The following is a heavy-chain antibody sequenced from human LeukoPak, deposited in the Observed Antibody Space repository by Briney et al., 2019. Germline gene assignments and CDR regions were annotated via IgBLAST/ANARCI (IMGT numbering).Heavy chain of an antibody. V-gene: IGHV4-59*08. J-gene: IGHJ5*02. CDR3: ARRGVEMAAIRPDNWFDP. D-gene: IGHD5-24*01. CDR1: GGSITTNS. CDR2: IYYSGRA. Sequence: SETLSLTCSVSGGSITTNSWNWIRQPPGQGLEWNGYIYYSGRAGYNPSLKSRVTMSVDMSKNQFSLKLTAVTAADTAVYYCARRGVEMAAIRPDNWFDPWGQGTLVTVSS.